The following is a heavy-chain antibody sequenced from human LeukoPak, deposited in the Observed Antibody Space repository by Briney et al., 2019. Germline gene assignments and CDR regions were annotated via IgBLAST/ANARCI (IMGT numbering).Heavy chain of an antibody. CDR3: ARLAAAGIQSWFDR. CDR2: IHYSGST. D-gene: IGHD6-13*01. CDR1: GESISGHY. V-gene: IGHV4-59*11. J-gene: IGHJ5*02. Sequence: PSETLSLTCTVSGESISGHYWSWIRQPPGRGLDWIGNIHYSGSTKYNPSLKSRVTISLDTSKNQFSLKLSSVTAADTAVYFCARLAAAGIQSWFDRWGQGTLVTVSS.